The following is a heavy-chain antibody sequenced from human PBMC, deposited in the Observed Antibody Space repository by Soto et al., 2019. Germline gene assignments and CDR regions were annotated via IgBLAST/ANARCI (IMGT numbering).Heavy chain of an antibody. J-gene: IGHJ4*02. CDR2: ISYDGSNK. CDR1: GFTLSSYA. D-gene: IGHD1-26*01. CDR3: ASASRGGRELLDRAGY. Sequence: GVSLRLPWAASGFTLSSYAMHWVRQAPGKRLQWLAVISYDGSNKYYADSVKGRFTSSRDNSKNTLYLQMNSLRAEDTAVYYCASASRGGRELLDRAGYWGQGTLVTVSS. V-gene: IGHV3-30-3*01.